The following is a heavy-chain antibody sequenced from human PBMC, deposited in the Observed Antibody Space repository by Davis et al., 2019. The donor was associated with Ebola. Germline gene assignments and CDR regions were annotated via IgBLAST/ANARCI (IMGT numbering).Heavy chain of an antibody. CDR1: GFTFSSYA. CDR2: ISYDGSNK. V-gene: IGHV3-30-3*01. J-gene: IGHJ4*02. CDR3: ARSTAMVR. Sequence: PGGSLRLSCAASGFTFSSYAMHWVRQAPGKGLEWVAVISYDGSNKYYADSVKGRFTISRDNSKNTLYLQMNSLRAEDTAVYYCARSTAMVRWGQGTLVTVSS. D-gene: IGHD5-18*01.